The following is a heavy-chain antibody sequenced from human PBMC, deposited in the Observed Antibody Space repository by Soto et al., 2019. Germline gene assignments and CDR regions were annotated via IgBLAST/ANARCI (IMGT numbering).Heavy chain of an antibody. CDR1: GGSISSYY. D-gene: IGHD3-10*01. Sequence: PSETLSLICTVYGGSISSYYWSWIRQPPGKGLEWIGYIYYSGSTNYNPSLKSRVTISVDTSKNQFSLKLSSVTAADTAVYYCARVWGGAFDIWGQGTMVTVSS. CDR3: ARVWGGAFDI. J-gene: IGHJ3*02. CDR2: IYYSGST. V-gene: IGHV4-59*01.